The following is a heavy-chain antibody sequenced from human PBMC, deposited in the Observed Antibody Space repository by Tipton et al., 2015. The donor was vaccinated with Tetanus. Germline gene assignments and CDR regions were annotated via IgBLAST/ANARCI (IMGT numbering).Heavy chain of an antibody. CDR1: EFTFSSYA. J-gene: IGHJ4*02. V-gene: IGHV3-73*01. Sequence: GSLRLSCAASEFTFSSYAMHWVRQASGKGLEWVGRIRSKASNYATAYAASVKGRFTISRDDSKNTAYLQMNSLKTEDTAVYYCTRVAAPQPFDYWGQGTLVTVSS. D-gene: IGHD6-6*01. CDR3: TRVAAPQPFDY. CDR2: IRSKASNYAT.